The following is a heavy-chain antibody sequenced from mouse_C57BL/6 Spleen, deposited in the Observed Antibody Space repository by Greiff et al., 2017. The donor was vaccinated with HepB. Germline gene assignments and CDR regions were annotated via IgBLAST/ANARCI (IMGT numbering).Heavy chain of an antibody. CDR1: GYSITSGYY. V-gene: IGHV3-6*01. J-gene: IGHJ2*01. CDR2: ISYDGSN. D-gene: IGHD1-1*01. Sequence: ESGPGLVKPSQSLSLTCSVTGYSITSGYYWNWIRQFPGNKLEWMGYISYDGSNNYNPSLKNRISITRDTSKNQFFLKLNSVTTEDTATYYCARVTTVVVYYFDYWGQGTTLTVSS. CDR3: ARVTTVVVYYFDY.